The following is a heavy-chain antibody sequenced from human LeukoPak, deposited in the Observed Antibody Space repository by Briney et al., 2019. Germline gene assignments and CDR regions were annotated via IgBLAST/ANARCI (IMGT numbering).Heavy chain of an antibody. Sequence: GGSLRLSCAASGFTFSSNTMSWARQAPGRGLAWVSAIDGSGVTTFYADSVKGRFTISRDNSKNTLFLQMNSLRAEDTAIYYCTKRTPEYSSSWCLDYWGQGTLVTVSS. CDR1: GFTFSSNT. V-gene: IGHV3-23*01. CDR2: IDGSGVTT. J-gene: IGHJ4*02. CDR3: TKRTPEYSSSWCLDY. D-gene: IGHD6-13*01.